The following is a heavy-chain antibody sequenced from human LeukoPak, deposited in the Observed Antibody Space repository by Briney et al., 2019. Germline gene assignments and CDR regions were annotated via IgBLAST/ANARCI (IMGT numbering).Heavy chain of an antibody. Sequence: GGSLRLSCAASGFTFSYYEMNWVRQAPGKGLEWVSYISSGGSPIYYADSVKGRFTISRDNARNSLYLQMNNLRAEDTAVYYCASGYTYAGDYWGQGTVVSVSS. D-gene: IGHD3-16*01. CDR2: ISSGGSPI. CDR3: ASGYTYAGDY. J-gene: IGHJ4*02. V-gene: IGHV3-48*03. CDR1: GFTFSYYE.